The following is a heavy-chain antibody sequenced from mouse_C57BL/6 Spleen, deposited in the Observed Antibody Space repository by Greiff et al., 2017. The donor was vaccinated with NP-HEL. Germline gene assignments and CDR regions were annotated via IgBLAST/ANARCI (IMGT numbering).Heavy chain of an antibody. CDR3: ARSEIYYYGSSSLDFDV. D-gene: IGHD1-1*01. J-gene: IGHJ1*03. Sequence: VQLQQSGPELVKPGASVKISCKASGYAFSSSWMNWVKQRPGKGLAWIGRIYPGDGDTNYNGKFKGKATLTADKSSSTAYMQLSSLTSEDSAVYFCARSEIYYYGSSSLDFDVWGTGTTVTVSS. V-gene: IGHV1-82*01. CDR2: IYPGDGDT. CDR1: GYAFSSSW.